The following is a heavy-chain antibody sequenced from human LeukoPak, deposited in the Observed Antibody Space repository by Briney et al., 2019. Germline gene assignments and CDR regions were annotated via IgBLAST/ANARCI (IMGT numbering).Heavy chain of an antibody. CDR3: AAGRRLGEIFFDY. J-gene: IGHJ4*02. V-gene: IGHV1-69*05. Sequence: ASVKVSCKASEGTFGGFSIDWVRQAPGQGLDWKGGIIVIFDTINYAQTFQGRATISTDESTNTGYRELSSLKPEDTAVYYCAAGRRLGEIFFDYWGQGSLVTVSS. CDR1: EGTFGGFS. D-gene: IGHD3-10*01. CDR2: IIVIFDTI.